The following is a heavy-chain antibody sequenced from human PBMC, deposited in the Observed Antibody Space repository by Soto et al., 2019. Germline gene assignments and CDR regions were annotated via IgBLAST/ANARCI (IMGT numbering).Heavy chain of an antibody. CDR3: ARFVRSCSATTCSTRADV. J-gene: IGHJ6*02. CDR2: IYSGGST. Sequence: SETLAHSCTVSGGFVNRDTHSWSWILQTPGKRLEWIGFIYSGGSTKNPSLRSRVTMSVDTSKNQFSLKLRSVIVADTAVYHCARFVRSCSATTCSTRADVWGQGITVTVSS. D-gene: IGHD2-2*01. V-gene: IGHV4-61*01. CDR1: GGFVNRDTHS.